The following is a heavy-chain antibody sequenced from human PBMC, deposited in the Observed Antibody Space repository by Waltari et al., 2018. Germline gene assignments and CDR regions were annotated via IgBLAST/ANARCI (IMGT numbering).Heavy chain of an antibody. J-gene: IGHJ4*02. CDR3: ARSANPYSNGWYSAADYDFAY. Sequence: QVQLVQSGAEVKKPGSSVKVSCKASGGIFSSYSISWVRHAPGQGLEWMGGIIPIVGVANSAQKYQGRVTITADGSTSTAYMELRSLKSVDTAVYYCARSANPYSNGWYSAADYDFAYWGQGTLVTVSS. V-gene: IGHV1-69*12. D-gene: IGHD6-19*01. CDR1: GGIFSSYS. CDR2: IIPIVGVA.